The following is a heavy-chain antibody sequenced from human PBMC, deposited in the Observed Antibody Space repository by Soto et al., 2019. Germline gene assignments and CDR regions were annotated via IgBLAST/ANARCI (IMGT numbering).Heavy chain of an antibody. CDR2: ISYDGSNK. D-gene: IGHD6-19*01. J-gene: IGHJ3*02. Sequence: QVQLVESGGGVVQPGRSLRLSCEASGFTFSSYGMHWVRQAPGKGLEWVAVISYDGSNKYYADSVKGRFTISRDNSKNTLYLQMNSLRAEDTAVYYCAMAVAAQDAFDIWGQGTMVTVSS. CDR3: AMAVAAQDAFDI. CDR1: GFTFSSYG. V-gene: IGHV3-30*03.